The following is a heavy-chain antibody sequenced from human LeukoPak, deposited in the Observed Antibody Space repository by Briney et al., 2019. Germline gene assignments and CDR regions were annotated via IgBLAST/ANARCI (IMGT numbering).Heavy chain of an antibody. J-gene: IGHJ4*02. CDR3: ARDRGQWLGLHYFDY. Sequence: ASVKVSCKASGYTFTAYYMHWVRQAPGQGLEWMGWINPNSGGTNYAQKFQGRVTMTRDTSISTAYMELSGLISDDTAVYYCARDRGQWLGLHYFDYWGQGTLVTVSS. CDR1: GYTFTAYY. V-gene: IGHV1-2*02. CDR2: INPNSGGT. D-gene: IGHD6-19*01.